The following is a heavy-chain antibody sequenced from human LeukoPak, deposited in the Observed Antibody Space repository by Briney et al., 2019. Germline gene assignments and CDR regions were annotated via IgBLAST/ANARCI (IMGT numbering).Heavy chain of an antibody. CDR2: IYPGDSET. V-gene: IGHV5-51*01. Sequence: GESLKISCKGSGWRFTNYWIGWVRQMPGKGLEWMGIIYPGDSETRYSPPFQGQVTVSADKSINTAYLQWGSLKASDTAMYYCARALVYTIPYFDYWGQGTLVTVSS. CDR3: ARALVYTIPYFDY. CDR1: GWRFTNYW. J-gene: IGHJ4*02. D-gene: IGHD2-8*01.